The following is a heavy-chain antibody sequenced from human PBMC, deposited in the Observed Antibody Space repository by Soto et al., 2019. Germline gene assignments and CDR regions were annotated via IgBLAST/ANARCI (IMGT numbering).Heavy chain of an antibody. V-gene: IGHV1-69*01. J-gene: IGHJ4*02. CDR3: AREGYCSSTSCYPY. CDR1: GGTFSSYA. D-gene: IGHD2-2*01. Sequence: QVQLVQSGAEVKKPGSSVKVSCKASGGTFSSYAISWVRQAPGQGLEWMGGIIPIFGTANYAQKCQGRVTIPADESTRTAYMELSSRRSEDTAVYYCAREGYCSSTSCYPYWGQGTLVTVSS. CDR2: IIPIFGTA.